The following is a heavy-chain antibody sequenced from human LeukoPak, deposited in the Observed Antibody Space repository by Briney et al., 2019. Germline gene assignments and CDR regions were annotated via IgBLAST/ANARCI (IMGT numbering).Heavy chain of an antibody. CDR3: AKDLRDAFDI. V-gene: IGHV3-48*01. D-gene: IGHD4-17*01. CDR1: GFTFRTYN. CDR2: ITSGGTTI. Sequence: GGSLRLSCAASGFTFRTYNMNWVRQAPGKGLEWVSYITSGGTTIYYADSVKGRFTISRDNAKNSLYLQMNSLRAEDTAVYYCAKDLRDAFDIWGQGTMVTVSS. J-gene: IGHJ3*02.